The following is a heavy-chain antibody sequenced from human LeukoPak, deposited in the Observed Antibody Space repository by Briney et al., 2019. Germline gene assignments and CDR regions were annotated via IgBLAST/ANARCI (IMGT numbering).Heavy chain of an antibody. CDR1: GYTFTGYY. CDR2: INPNSGGT. J-gene: IGHJ3*02. V-gene: IGHV1-2*06. Sequence: ASVKVSCRASGYTFTGYYMHWVRQAPAQGLEWMGRINPNSGGTNYAQKFQGRVTMTRDTSISTAYMELSRLRSDDTAVYYCASPNYYDSSDAFDIWGQGTMVTVSS. D-gene: IGHD3-22*01. CDR3: ASPNYYDSSDAFDI.